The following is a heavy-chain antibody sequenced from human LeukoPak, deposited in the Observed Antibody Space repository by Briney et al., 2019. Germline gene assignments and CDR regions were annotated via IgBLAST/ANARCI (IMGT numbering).Heavy chain of an antibody. J-gene: IGHJ5*02. D-gene: IGHD6-13*01. CDR1: GFSLTDRKVG. Sequence: SGPTLVKPTQTLTLTCTFSGFSLTDRKVGVGWIRQPPGTALEWLAFIYSDDERRYSPSLSSRLTITKDTSKNQVVLTMTNMDPVDTATYYCAHRSLSAPEFSWCDPWGQGTLVTVSS. CDR3: AHRSLSAPEFSWCDP. CDR2: IYSDDER. V-gene: IGHV2-5*02.